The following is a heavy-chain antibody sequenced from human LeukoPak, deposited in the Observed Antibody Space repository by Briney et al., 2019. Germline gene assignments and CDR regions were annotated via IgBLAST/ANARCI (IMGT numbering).Heavy chain of an antibody. V-gene: IGHV3-23*01. J-gene: IGHJ4*02. D-gene: IGHD3-22*01. CDR1: GFTFSSYA. Sequence: EGSLRLSCAASGFTFSSYAMSWVRQAPGKGLEWVSAISGSGGSTYYADSVKGRFTISRDNSKNTLYLQMNSLRAEDTAVYYCAKDLSNERSVYYLGHRKGYYFDYGGQGTLVTVSS. CDR3: AKDLSNERSVYYLGHRKGYYFDY. CDR2: ISGSGGST.